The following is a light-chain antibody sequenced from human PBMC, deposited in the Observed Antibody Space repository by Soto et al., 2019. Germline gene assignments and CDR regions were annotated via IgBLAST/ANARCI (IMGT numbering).Light chain of an antibody. J-gene: IGKJ5*01. CDR2: DAT. Sequence: DIQMTQSPSSLSASVGNRVTITCRASQSISTYLNWYQKKPGKAPNLLIYDATRSQSGVPSRFSGSGGGTDFTLSISSVQSEDCATYFCQQSYMDPITFGQGTQLEI. V-gene: IGKV1-39*01. CDR1: QSISTY. CDR3: QQSYMDPIT.